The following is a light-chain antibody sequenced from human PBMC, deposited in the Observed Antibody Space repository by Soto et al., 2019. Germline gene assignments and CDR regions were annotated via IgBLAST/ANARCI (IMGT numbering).Light chain of an antibody. CDR1: SSDVGGYNY. Sequence: QSALTQPASVSGSPRQSITISCTGTSSDVGGYNYVSWYQQHPVKAPKLRIYDVTNRPSGVSDRFSGSKSGNTASRTISWLQAEDEADYYGSSYTSSSTPDVFGTGTKLTVL. V-gene: IGLV2-14*01. CDR2: DVT. J-gene: IGLJ1*01. CDR3: SSYTSSSTPDV.